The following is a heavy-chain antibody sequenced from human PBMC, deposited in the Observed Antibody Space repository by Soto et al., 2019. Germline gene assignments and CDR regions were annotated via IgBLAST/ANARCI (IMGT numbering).Heavy chain of an antibody. CDR1: GFTFSSCA. Sequence: GGSLRLSCAASGFTFSSCAMSWVRQAPGKGLEWVSAISGSGGSTYYADSVKGRFTISRDNSKNTLYLQMNSLRAEDTAVYYCAKVLDSSGYYYYYYGMDVWGQGTTVTVSS. J-gene: IGHJ6*02. CDR2: ISGSGGST. CDR3: AKVLDSSGYYYYYYGMDV. D-gene: IGHD3-22*01. V-gene: IGHV3-23*01.